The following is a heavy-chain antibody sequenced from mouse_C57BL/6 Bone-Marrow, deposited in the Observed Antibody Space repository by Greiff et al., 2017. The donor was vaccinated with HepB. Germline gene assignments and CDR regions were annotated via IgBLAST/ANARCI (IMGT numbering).Heavy chain of an antibody. Sequence: EVQLMESGGGLVKPGGSLKLSCAASGFTFSDYGMHWVRQAPEKGLEWVAYISSGSSTIYYADTVKGRFTISRDNAKNTLFLQMTSLRSEDTAMYYCARRVITTVVVDWYFDVWGTGTTVTVSS. D-gene: IGHD1-1*01. CDR1: GFTFSDYG. CDR2: ISSGSSTI. V-gene: IGHV5-17*01. CDR3: ARRVITTVVVDWYFDV. J-gene: IGHJ1*03.